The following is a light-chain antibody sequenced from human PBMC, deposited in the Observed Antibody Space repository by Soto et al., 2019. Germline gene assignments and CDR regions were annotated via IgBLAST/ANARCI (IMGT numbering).Light chain of an antibody. CDR1: QSVSSW. Sequence: DIPMTQSPSTLSASVGDTVTITCRATQSVSSWLAWYQQKPGKAPNLLIYKASSLESGVPSRFSGSGSGTEFTLTISSLQPDDFATYYCQHYNSYPWTFGQGTKVEIK. CDR2: KAS. J-gene: IGKJ1*01. CDR3: QHYNSYPWT. V-gene: IGKV1-5*03.